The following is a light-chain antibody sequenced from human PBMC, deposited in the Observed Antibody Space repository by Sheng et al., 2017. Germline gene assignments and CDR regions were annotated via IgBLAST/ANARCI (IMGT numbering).Light chain of an antibody. CDR1: SSDIGGYKF. V-gene: IGLV2-14*01. CDR2: DVT. CDR3: SSYTSSNTLV. Sequence: QSALTQSASVSGSPGQSITISCTGTSSDIGGYKFVSWYQQHPAKAPKLMIYDVTKRPSGVSNRFSGSKSGNTASLTISGLQAEDEADYYCSSYTSSNTLVFGTGTKVTVL. J-gene: IGLJ1*01.